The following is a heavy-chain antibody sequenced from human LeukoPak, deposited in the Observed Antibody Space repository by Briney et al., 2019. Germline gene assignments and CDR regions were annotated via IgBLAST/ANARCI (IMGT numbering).Heavy chain of an antibody. CDR2: INPSGGST. D-gene: IGHD5-12*01. V-gene: IGHV1-46*01. CDR3: ARDHVVATIGIIRGYYYYGMDV. J-gene: IGHJ6*02. CDR1: GYTFTSYY. Sequence: ASVKVSCKASGYTFTSYYMHWVRQAPGQGLEWMGIINPSGGSTSYAQKFQGRVTMTRDTSTSTVYMELSSLRSEDTAVYYCARDHVVATIGIIRGYYYYGMDVWGQGTTVTVSS.